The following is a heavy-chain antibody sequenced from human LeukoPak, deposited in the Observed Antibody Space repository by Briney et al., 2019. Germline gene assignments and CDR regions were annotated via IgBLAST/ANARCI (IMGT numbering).Heavy chain of an antibody. V-gene: IGHV4-38-2*02. Sequence: TSETLSLTCTVSGYSISSGYYWGWIRQPPGKGLEWIGSIYYSGSTYYNPSLKSRVTISVDTSKNQFSLKLSSVTAADTAVYYCARDSPHSIAVAGTGFDYWGQGTLVTVSS. J-gene: IGHJ4*02. D-gene: IGHD6-19*01. CDR2: IYYSGST. CDR3: ARDSPHSIAVAGTGFDY. CDR1: GYSISSGYY.